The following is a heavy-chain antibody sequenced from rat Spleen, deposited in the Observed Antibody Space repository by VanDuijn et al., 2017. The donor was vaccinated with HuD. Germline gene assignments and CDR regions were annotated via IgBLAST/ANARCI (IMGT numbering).Heavy chain of an antibody. CDR3: ATQASYGY. D-gene: IGHD1-2*01. CDR1: GFTFSDYA. Sequence: EVQLVESGGGLVQPGNSLKLSCAAAGFTFSDYAMAWVRQSPKKGLEWVATIIYDGSSTYYRDSVKGRFTISRDNAKSTLYLQMDSLRSEDTATYYCATQASYGYWGQGVMVTVSS. V-gene: IGHV5S10*01. CDR2: IIYDGSST. J-gene: IGHJ2*01.